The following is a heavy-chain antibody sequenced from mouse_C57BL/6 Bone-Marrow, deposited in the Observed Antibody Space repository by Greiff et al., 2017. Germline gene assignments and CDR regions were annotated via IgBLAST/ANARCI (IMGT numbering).Heavy chain of an antibody. V-gene: IGHV1-64*01. J-gene: IGHJ3*01. D-gene: IGHD2-5*01. CDR3: ARKGYSNSWFAY. CDR2: IHPNSGST. Sequence: VQLQQPGAELVKPGASVKLSCQASGYTFTSYWMHWVKQRPGQGLEWIGMIHPNSGSTNYNEKFKSKATLTVDKSSSAAYMQLSSLTSEDSAVYYCARKGYSNSWFAYWGQGTLVTVSA. CDR1: GYTFTSYW.